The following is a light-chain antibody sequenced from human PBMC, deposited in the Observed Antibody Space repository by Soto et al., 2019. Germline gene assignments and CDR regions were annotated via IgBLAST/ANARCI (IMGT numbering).Light chain of an antibody. J-gene: IGLJ1*01. CDR2: ENS. Sequence: QSVLTKQPAVAGAAGQRVTISCTGRSSNIWAGYEVHWYQQLPGTAPKLLMYENSNRPSGVPDRFSGSTSGTSASLAITGLQAEDEADYYGQSYDSSLSAPYVFGTGTKVTVL. CDR3: QSYDSSLSAPYV. CDR1: SSNIWAGYE. V-gene: IGLV1-40*01.